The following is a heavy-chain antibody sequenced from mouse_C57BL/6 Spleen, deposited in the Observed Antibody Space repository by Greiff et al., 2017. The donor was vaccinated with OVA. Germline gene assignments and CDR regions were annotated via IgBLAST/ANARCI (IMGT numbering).Heavy chain of an antibody. D-gene: IGHD1-1*01. Sequence: EVKVIESGEGLVKPGGSLKLSCAASGFTFSSYAMSWVRQTPEKRLEWVAYISSGGDYIYYADTVKGRFTISRDNARNTLYLQMSSLKSEDTAMYYCTRDLVVANYYAMDYWGQGTSVTVSS. V-gene: IGHV5-9-1*02. CDR2: ISSGGDYI. CDR3: TRDLVVANYYAMDY. J-gene: IGHJ4*01. CDR1: GFTFSSYA.